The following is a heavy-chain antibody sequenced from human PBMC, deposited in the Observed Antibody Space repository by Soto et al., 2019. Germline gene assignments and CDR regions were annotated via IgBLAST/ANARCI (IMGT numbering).Heavy chain of an antibody. J-gene: IGHJ4*02. Sequence: SETLSLTCAVSGVSISSGNWWTWFLQTPQRGLEYIGEIFHDGTANYYPSFERRVAISVDTSKNQFSLKLTSVTAADTAIYFCARLVYDTRLNYMYFDFWGQGALVTVSS. V-gene: IGHV4-4*02. CDR3: ARLVYDTRLNYMYFDF. D-gene: IGHD2-8*01. CDR2: IFHDGTA. CDR1: GVSISSGNW.